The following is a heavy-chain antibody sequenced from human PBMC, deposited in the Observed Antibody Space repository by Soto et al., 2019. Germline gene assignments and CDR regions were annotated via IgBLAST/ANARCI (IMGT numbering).Heavy chain of an antibody. D-gene: IGHD6-19*01. CDR2: ISACNGNT. CDR3: ARDRYSSGPYGMDV. Sequence: ASVKVSCKASGYTFTSYGISWVRQAPGQGLEWMGRISACNGNTNYAQKLQGRVTMTTDTSTSTAYMELRSLRSDDTAVYYCARDRYSSGPYGMDVWGQGTTVTVSS. CDR1: GYTFTSYG. V-gene: IGHV1-18*04. J-gene: IGHJ6*02.